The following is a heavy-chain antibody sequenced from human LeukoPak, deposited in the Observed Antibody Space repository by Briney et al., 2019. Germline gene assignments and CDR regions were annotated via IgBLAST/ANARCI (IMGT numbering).Heavy chain of an antibody. CDR1: GFTFSSYT. J-gene: IGHJ4*02. CDR3: ARGVIAAAGFFDY. V-gene: IGHV3-23*01. D-gene: IGHD6-13*01. CDR2: ISGSGDNT. Sequence: PGGSLRLSCAASGFTFSSYTMSWVRQAPGKGLEWFSDISGSGDNTYYADSVKGRFTISRDNSKSTLYLQMNSLRAEDTAVYYCARGVIAAAGFFDYWGQGALVTVSS.